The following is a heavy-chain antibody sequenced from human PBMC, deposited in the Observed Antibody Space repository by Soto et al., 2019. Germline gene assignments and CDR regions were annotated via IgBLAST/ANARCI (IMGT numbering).Heavy chain of an antibody. V-gene: IGHV3-15*01. D-gene: IGHD2-2*01. J-gene: IGHJ4*02. Sequence: EVQLVESGGGLVKPGGCIRLSCAASGFAFSNAWMSWVRQAPGKGLEWVGRIISKTDGGTIDYTAPVKDRFIMSRDDSKNTLYLQMNSLKSEDTAVYYCAAGTGRTDFDYWGQGTLVTVSS. CDR3: AAGTGRTDFDY. CDR2: IISKTDGGTI. CDR1: GFAFSNAW.